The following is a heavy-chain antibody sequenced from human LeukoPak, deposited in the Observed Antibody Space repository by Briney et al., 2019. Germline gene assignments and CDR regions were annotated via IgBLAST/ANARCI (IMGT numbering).Heavy chain of an antibody. V-gene: IGHV4-39*07. CDR3: ASAVAGIDY. CDR2: IYYSGST. Sequence: SETLSLTCTVSDGPISSSSYYWGWIRQPPGKGLEWIGSIYYSGSTYYNPSLKSRVTISVDTSKNQFSLKLSSVTAADTAVYYCASAVAGIDYWGQGTLVTVSS. CDR1: DGPISSSSYY. D-gene: IGHD6-19*01. J-gene: IGHJ4*02.